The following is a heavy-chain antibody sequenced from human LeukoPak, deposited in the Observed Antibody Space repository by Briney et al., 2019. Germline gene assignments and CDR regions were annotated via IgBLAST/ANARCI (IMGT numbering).Heavy chain of an antibody. D-gene: IGHD3-22*01. J-gene: IGHJ4*02. CDR2: INPNSGGT. CDR3: ARDRSYYYDSSGYYQ. V-gene: IGHV1-2*02. CDR1: GYTFTSYD. Sequence: ASVKVSCKASGYTFTSYDINWVRQAPGQGLEWMGWINPNSGGTNYAQKFQGRVTMTRDTSISTAYMELSRLRSDDTAVYYCARDRSYYYDSSGYYQWGQGTLVTVSS.